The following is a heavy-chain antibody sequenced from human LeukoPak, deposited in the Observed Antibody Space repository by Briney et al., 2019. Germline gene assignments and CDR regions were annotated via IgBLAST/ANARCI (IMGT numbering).Heavy chain of an antibody. CDR1: GGSISXGXYE. CDR2: IYHRPTT. J-gene: IGHJ4*02. D-gene: IGHD4-17*01. CDR3: ARADGYGEGVDY. Sequence: GSGGSISXGXYEGSXIRQPAGXGLEWIGYIYHRPTTYYTPSLTSRVPISVDRSKTQFSLKLSSVTAADTAVYYCARADGYGEGVDYWGQGTLVTVSS. V-gene: IGHV4-30-2*01.